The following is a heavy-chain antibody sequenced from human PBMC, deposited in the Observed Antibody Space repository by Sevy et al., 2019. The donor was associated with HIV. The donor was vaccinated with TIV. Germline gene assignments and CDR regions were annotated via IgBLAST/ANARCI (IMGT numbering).Heavy chain of an antibody. CDR1: GFTFSDYD. V-gene: IGHV3-11*06. CDR3: AREAAAGYFDY. CDR2: ISSSSSYT. D-gene: IGHD6-13*01. J-gene: IGHJ4*02. Sequence: GGSLRLSCAASGFTFSDYDMSWIRQAPGKGLEWVSYISSSSSYTNYADSVKGRFTISRDNAKNSLYLQMNSLRAEDTAVYYCAREAAAGYFDYWGQGTLVTVSS.